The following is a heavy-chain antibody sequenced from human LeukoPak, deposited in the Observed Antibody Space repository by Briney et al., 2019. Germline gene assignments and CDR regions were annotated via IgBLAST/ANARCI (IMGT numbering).Heavy chain of an antibody. CDR1: GYTFTSYG. V-gene: IGHV1-69*04. Sequence: SVKVSCKASGYTFTSYGISWVRQAPGQGLEWMGRIIPILGIANYAQKFQGRVTITADKSTSTAYMELSSLRSEDTAVYYCARDVETQQLAYWGQGTLVTVSS. CDR3: ARDVETQQLAY. CDR2: IIPILGIA. D-gene: IGHD6-13*01. J-gene: IGHJ4*02.